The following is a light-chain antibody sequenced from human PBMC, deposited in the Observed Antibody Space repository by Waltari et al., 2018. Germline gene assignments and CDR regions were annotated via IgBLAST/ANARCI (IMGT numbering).Light chain of an antibody. V-gene: IGKV3-15*01. CDR2: DAS. J-gene: IGKJ2*01. CDR1: QSVSRN. CDR3: QQYNNWPPYS. Sequence: ETVMTQSPVTLSVSPGERATVSCRASQSVSRNLAWYQQKPGQAPRLLIYDASTRATGIPARCSGSGSGTEFTLTISSLQSEDFAVYYCQQYNNWPPYSFGQGTKLEI.